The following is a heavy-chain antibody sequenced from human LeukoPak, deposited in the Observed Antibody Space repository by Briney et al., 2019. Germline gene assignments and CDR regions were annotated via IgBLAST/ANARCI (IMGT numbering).Heavy chain of an antibody. D-gene: IGHD5-18*01. CDR2: INPNNGNT. V-gene: IGHV1-2*02. CDR3: ARGGGYNYGTMDV. J-gene: IGHJ6*03. Sequence: GASVKPSYSASGYSFTAYYIHWVRQAPGQGLEWLGWINPNNGNTNYAQKFQGRVTMTRDTSITTAYMELSSLGSEDTAVYYCARGGGYNYGTMDVGCKGTTITVSS. CDR1: GYSFTAYY.